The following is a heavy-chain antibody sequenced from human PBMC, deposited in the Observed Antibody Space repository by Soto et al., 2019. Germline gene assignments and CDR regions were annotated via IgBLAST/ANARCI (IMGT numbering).Heavy chain of an antibody. D-gene: IGHD3-3*01. CDR2: IRSSGNRT. CDR3: ARFGSGSHAFDI. CDR1: GFTFSSYA. V-gene: IGHV3-23*01. Sequence: EVQLLESGGGLVRPGGSLRLSCAASGFTFSSYAMNWVRQAPGKGLEWVSGIRSSGNRTDYADSAKGRFTISRDNSKYTLYLQMNSLRAEDTAIYYCARFGSGSHAFDIWGQGTMVTVSS. J-gene: IGHJ3*02.